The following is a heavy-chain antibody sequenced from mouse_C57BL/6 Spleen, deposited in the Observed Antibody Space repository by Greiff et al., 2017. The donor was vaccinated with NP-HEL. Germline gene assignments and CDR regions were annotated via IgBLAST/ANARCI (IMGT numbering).Heavy chain of an antibody. CDR1: GYTFTDYE. CDR3: SYYYGSWYAY. V-gene: IGHV1-15*01. D-gene: IGHD1-1*01. CDR2: IDPETGGT. J-gene: IGHJ3*01. Sequence: QVQLQQSGAELVRPGASVTLSCKASGYTFTDYEMHWVKQTPVHGLEWIGAIDPETGGTAYNQKFKGKAILTADKSSSTAYMELRSLTSEDSAVYYCSYYYGSWYAYGGKGTLVTVSA.